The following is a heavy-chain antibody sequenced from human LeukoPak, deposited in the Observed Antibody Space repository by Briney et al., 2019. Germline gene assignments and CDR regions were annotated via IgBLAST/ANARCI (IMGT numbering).Heavy chain of an antibody. V-gene: IGHV3-21*01. Sequence: GGSLRLSCAASGFTFSTYSMNWVRQAPGKGLEWVSSISGSSSYIYYGDSVKGRFTISRDNAKNSLYLQMNSLRAEDTAVYYCARDCPLRIIFGVAMRTTYYMDVWGKGTTVTVSS. J-gene: IGHJ6*03. CDR1: GFTFSTYS. CDR3: ARDCPLRIIFGVAMRTTYYMDV. CDR2: ISGSSSYI. D-gene: IGHD3-3*02.